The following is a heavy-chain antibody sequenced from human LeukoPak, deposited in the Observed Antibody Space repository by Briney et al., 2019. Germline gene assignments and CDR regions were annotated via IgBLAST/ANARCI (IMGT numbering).Heavy chain of an antibody. CDR1: GGSISSYY. Sequence: SETLSLTCTVSGGSISSYYWSWIRQPPGKGLEWIGYIYYSGSTNYNPSLKSRVTISVDTSKNQFSLKLSSVTAADTAVYYCARGGYCSSTSCSIFDYCGQGTLVTVSS. J-gene: IGHJ4*02. CDR3: ARGGYCSSTSCSIFDY. V-gene: IGHV4-59*01. CDR2: IYYSGST. D-gene: IGHD2-2*01.